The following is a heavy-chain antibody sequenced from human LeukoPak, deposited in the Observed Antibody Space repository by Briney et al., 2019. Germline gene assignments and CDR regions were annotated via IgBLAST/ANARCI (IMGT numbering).Heavy chain of an antibody. CDR1: GITLSRSW. CDR2: IKEDGSEK. V-gene: IGHV3-7*04. Sequence: GGSLRLSCAASGITLSRSWMSWVRQAPGKGLGWVAFIKEDGSEKYYGDSVKGRFTIARDNAENSLYMQMNSLRADDTAVYYCARDRGGRTGLDDWGQGTLVTVSS. J-gene: IGHJ4*02. D-gene: IGHD2-15*01. CDR3: ARDRGGRTGLDD.